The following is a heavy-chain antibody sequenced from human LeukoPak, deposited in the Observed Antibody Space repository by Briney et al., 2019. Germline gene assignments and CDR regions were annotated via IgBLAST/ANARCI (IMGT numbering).Heavy chain of an antibody. CDR1: GGTFSSYA. Sequence: GASVKVSCKASGGTFSSYAISWVRQAPGQGLEWMGRIIPILGIANYAQKFQGRVTITADKSTSTAYMELSSLRSEDTAVYYCARGRMARGVIIKYYFDYWGQGTLVTVSS. J-gene: IGHJ4*02. D-gene: IGHD3-10*01. V-gene: IGHV1-69*04. CDR3: ARGRMARGVIIKYYFDY. CDR2: IIPILGIA.